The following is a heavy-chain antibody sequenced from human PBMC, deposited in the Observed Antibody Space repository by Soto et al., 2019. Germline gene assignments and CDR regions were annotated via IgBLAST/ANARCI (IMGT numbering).Heavy chain of an antibody. CDR1: GDSLRGQS. CDR3: AREDSYGWSGESLDV. J-gene: IGHJ6*02. V-gene: IGHV4-34*01. CDR2: LDQSGGT. Sequence: QVQLQQWGAGLLKASETLSLTCAVVGDSLRGQSWNWIRQSPGKGLEWISELDQSGGTNYSPSLKGRAIMSDDTSKNQFSLTLTSVTAADTAVYYCAREDSYGWSGESLDVWGQGTTVTVSS. D-gene: IGHD6-19*01.